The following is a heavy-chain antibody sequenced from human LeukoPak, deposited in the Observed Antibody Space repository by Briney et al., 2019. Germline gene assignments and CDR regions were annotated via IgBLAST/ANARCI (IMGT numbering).Heavy chain of an antibody. D-gene: IGHD4-17*01. J-gene: IGHJ5*02. CDR2: INPSGGST. V-gene: IGHV1-46*01. CDR1: GYTFTSYY. Sequence: ASVKVSCKASGYTFTSYYMHWVRQAPGQGLEWMGIINPSGGSTSYAQKFQGRVTMTRDTSTSTVYMELSRLRSDDTAVYYCARVGERFNWFDPWGQGTLVTVSS. CDR3: ARVGERFNWFDP.